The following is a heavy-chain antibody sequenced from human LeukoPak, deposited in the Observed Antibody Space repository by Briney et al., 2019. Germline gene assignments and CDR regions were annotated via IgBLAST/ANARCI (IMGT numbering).Heavy chain of an antibody. D-gene: IGHD3-10*01. CDR2: ISHDGTKK. J-gene: IGHJ4*02. Sequence: GGSLRLSCAASGLTFTGYAMHWVRQAPGKRLEWMAVISHDGTKKDYADSVKGRLTISRDSSNNALYLQMDSLRAEDTAVYYCARDKIYRGSGSCLDYWGQGTLVTVSS. CDR1: GLTFTGYA. V-gene: IGHV3-30-3*01. CDR3: ARDKIYRGSGSCLDY.